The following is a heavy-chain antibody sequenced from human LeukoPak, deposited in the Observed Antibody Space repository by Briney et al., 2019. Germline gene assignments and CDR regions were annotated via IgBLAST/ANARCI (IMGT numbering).Heavy chain of an antibody. D-gene: IGHD1-26*01. CDR1: GGSISSSSYY. J-gene: IGHJ4*02. Sequence: PSETLSLTCTVSGGSISSSSYYWGWIRQPPGKGLEWIGSIYYSGSTYYNPSLKSQVTISVDTSKNQFSLKLSSVTAADTAVYYCARDRIVGATGGGDYWGQGTLVTVSS. CDR2: IYYSGST. V-gene: IGHV4-39*07. CDR3: ARDRIVGATGGGDY.